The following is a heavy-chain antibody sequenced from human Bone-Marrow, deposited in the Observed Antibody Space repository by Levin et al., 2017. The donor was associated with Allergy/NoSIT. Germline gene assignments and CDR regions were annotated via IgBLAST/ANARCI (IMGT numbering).Heavy chain of an antibody. CDR1: GYTFTGYY. J-gene: IGHJ4*02. V-gene: IGHV1-2*02. CDR3: ARGALSYSSSWYPYYFDY. Sequence: GESLKISCKASGYTFTGYYMHWVRQAPGQGLEWMGWINPNSGGTNYAQKFQGRVTMTRDTSISTAYMELSRLRSDDTAVYYCARGALSYSSSWYPYYFDYWGQGTLVTVSS. CDR2: INPNSGGT. D-gene: IGHD6-13*01.